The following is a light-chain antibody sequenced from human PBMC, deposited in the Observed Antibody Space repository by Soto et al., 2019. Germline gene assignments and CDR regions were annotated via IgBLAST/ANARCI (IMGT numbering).Light chain of an antibody. CDR3: QQRSNWPTYT. Sequence: EIVLTQSPATLSLSPGERATLSCRASQSVSSYLAWYQQKPGQAPRLLIYDASNRATGIPDRFSGSGSGTDFTLTISRLEHEDFAVYYCQQRSNWPTYTFGQGTKLEIK. V-gene: IGKV3-11*01. CDR1: QSVSSY. CDR2: DAS. J-gene: IGKJ2*01.